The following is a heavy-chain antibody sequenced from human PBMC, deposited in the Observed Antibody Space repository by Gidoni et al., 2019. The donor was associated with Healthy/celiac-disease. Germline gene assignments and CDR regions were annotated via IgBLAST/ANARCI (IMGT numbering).Heavy chain of an antibody. CDR1: GLTFSTAG. D-gene: IGHD4-17*01. J-gene: IGHJ6*02. CDR3: TTADYGDYSGYYYGMDV. CDR2: IKSKTDGGTT. Sequence: EVQLVEHGGGLVTPGGSLRLSGEAPGLTFSTAGLTWVRQAPGKWLEWVGRIKSKTDGGTTDYAAPVNGRFTISRDDSKNTLYLQMNSLKTEDTAVYYCTTADYGDYSGYYYGMDVWGQGTTVTVSS. V-gene: IGHV3-15*07.